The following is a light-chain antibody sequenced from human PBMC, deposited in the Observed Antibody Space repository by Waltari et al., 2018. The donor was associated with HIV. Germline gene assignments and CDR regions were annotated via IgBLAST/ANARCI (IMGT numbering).Light chain of an antibody. Sequence: EILLTQSPATLSLSPGERATLSCRASQSVSSYLAWYQQKPGQAPRLLIYDASNRATGIPARFSCSGSGTDFTLTISSLEPEDLAVYYCQQRSNWPPWTFGQGTKVEIK. V-gene: IGKV3-11*01. CDR3: QQRSNWPPWT. CDR1: QSVSSY. CDR2: DAS. J-gene: IGKJ1*01.